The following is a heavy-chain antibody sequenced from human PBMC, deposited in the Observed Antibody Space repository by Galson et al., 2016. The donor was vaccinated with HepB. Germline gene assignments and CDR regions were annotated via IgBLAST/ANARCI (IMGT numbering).Heavy chain of an antibody. D-gene: IGHD1-14*01. Sequence: SVKVSCKASGYTFTDYGVSWVRQAPGQGLEWMGWISAYNGNTNYAQKFQGRVSMTTDSSANTAYMDLGSLRSDDTAVYYCARALPGNLRASDVWGQGTLVSVSS. CDR2: ISAYNGNT. CDR1: GYTFTDYG. J-gene: IGHJ3*01. CDR3: ARALPGNLRASDV. V-gene: IGHV1-18*01.